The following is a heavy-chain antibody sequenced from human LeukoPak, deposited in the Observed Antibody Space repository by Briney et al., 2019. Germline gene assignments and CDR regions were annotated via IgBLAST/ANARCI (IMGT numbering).Heavy chain of an antibody. D-gene: IGHD5-18*01. J-gene: IGHJ6*03. CDR2: INSDGSST. Sequence: PGGSLRLSCAASGFTFSSYWMEWVRQAPGKGLVWVSRINSDGSSTSYADSVKGRFTISRDNAKNSLYLQMNSLRAEDTAVYYCARTRGDSYGPPSRYMDVWGKGTTVTISS. CDR1: GFTFSSYW. CDR3: ARTRGDSYGPPSRYMDV. V-gene: IGHV3-74*01.